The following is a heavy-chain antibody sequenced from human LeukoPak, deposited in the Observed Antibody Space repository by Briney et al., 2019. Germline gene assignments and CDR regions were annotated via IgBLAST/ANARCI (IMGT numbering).Heavy chain of an antibody. CDR3: ARGYNWNYVVAFDI. V-gene: IGHV1-2*02. J-gene: IGHJ3*02. CDR1: GYTFTGYY. CDR2: INPNSGGT. D-gene: IGHD1-7*01. Sequence: ASVKVSCKASGYTFTGYYMHWVRQAPGQGLEWMGWINPNSGGTNYAQKFQGRVTMTRDTSISTAYMELSRLRSDHTAVYYCARGYNWNYVVAFDIWGQGTMVTVSS.